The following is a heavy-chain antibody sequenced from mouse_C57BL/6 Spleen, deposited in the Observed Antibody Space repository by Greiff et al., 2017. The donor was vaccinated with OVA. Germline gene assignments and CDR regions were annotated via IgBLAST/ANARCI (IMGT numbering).Heavy chain of an antibody. Sequence: VQLQQPGAELVKPGASVKLSCKASGYTFTSYWMQWVKQRPGQGLEWIGEIDPSDSYTNYNQKFKGKATLTVDTSSSTAYMQLSSLTSEDSAVYYCARRRELGPYYAMDYWGQGTSVTVSS. CDR3: ARRRELGPYYAMDY. V-gene: IGHV1-50*01. CDR2: IDPSDSYT. CDR1: GYTFTSYW. D-gene: IGHD4-1*01. J-gene: IGHJ4*01.